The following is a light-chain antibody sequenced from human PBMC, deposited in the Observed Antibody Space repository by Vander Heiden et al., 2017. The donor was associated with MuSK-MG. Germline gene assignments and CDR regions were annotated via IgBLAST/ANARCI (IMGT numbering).Light chain of an antibody. CDR1: QSISSW. CDR3: QQYNSYSRT. CDR2: KAS. Sequence: DIQMTQSPSTLSASVGDRVTITCWASQSISSWLAWYQHKPVKAPKLLIYKASSLERGVPSRFSGSGSGTEFTLTISSLQPDDFATYYCQQYNSYSRTFGQGPKVEIK. V-gene: IGKV1-5*03. J-gene: IGKJ1*01.